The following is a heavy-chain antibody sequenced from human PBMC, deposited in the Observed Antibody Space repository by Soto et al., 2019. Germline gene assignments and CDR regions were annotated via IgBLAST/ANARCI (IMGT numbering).Heavy chain of an antibody. CDR3: ARDNIVVVPAAMRDYYYYYGMDV. Sequence: SVKVSCKASGGTFSSYAISWVRQAPGQGLEWMGGIIPIFGTANYAQKFQGRVTITADKSTSTAYMELSSLRSEDTAVYYCARDNIVVVPAAMRDYYYYYGMDVWGQGTTVTVSS. D-gene: IGHD2-2*01. CDR1: GGTFSSYA. J-gene: IGHJ6*02. CDR2: IIPIFGTA. V-gene: IGHV1-69*06.